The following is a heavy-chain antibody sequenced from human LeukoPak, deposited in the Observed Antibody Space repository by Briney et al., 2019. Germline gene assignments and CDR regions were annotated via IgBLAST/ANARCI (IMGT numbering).Heavy chain of an antibody. D-gene: IGHD3/OR15-3a*01. J-gene: IGHJ4*02. CDR3: ARARGQVIIAPHY. V-gene: IGHV3-33*01. Sequence: GRSLRLSGAASGFTFSSYGMHWVRQAPGTGLEWVAVIWYDGSNKYYADSVKGRFTISRDNSKNTLYLQMNSLRAEDTAVYYCARARGQVIIAPHYWGQGTLVTVSS. CDR2: IWYDGSNK. CDR1: GFTFSSYG.